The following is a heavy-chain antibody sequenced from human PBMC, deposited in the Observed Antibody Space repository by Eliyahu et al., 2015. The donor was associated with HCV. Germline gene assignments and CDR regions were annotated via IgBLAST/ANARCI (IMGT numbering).Heavy chain of an antibody. V-gene: IGHV3-74*01. J-gene: IGHJ4*02. D-gene: IGHD3-10*01. CDR2: VNSDGSST. CDR1: GFTFNRHW. Sequence: EVQLVESGGGLVQPGGSLRLSCAASGFTFNRHWMHWVRQAPGKGLVWVSRVNSDGSSTSYADSVKGRFTISRDNAKNTLYLQLNSLRVEDTAVYYCTRGGPFGIGSSMWFGEPDLDYWGQGTLVTVSS. CDR3: TRGGPFGIGSSMWFGEPDLDY.